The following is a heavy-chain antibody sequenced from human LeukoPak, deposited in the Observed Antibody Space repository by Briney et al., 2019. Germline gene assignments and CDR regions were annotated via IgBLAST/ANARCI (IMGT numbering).Heavy chain of an antibody. D-gene: IGHD1-1*01. Sequence: GESLKISCKASGYSFSNYWIGWVRQVPGKGLEWMGIVYPRDSDARYSPSFQGQVTISADKSISTAYLQWSSLKASDTAVYYCARPGERSRRDWNLDQWGQGTLVTVSS. CDR2: VYPRDSDA. V-gene: IGHV5-51*01. CDR1: GYSFSNYW. CDR3: ARPGERSRRDWNLDQ. J-gene: IGHJ4*02.